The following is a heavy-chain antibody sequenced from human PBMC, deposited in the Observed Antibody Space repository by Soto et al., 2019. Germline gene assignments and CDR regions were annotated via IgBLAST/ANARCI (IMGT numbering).Heavy chain of an antibody. D-gene: IGHD3-22*01. CDR1: GFTFSSYG. J-gene: IGHJ3*02. V-gene: IGHV3-30*18. CDR3: AKDLRGYYYDSSGYPEDAFDI. Sequence: GESLKISCAASGFTFSSYGMHWVRQAPGKGLEWVAVISYDGSNKYYADSVKGRFTISRDNSKNTLYLQMNSLRAEDTAVYYCAKDLRGYYYDSSGYPEDAFDIWGQGTMVTVSS. CDR2: ISYDGSNK.